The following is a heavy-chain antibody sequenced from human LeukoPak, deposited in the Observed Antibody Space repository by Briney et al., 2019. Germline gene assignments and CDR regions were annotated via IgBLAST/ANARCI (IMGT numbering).Heavy chain of an antibody. D-gene: IGHD3-10*01. V-gene: IGHV1-46*01. Sequence: APVKVSCKASGYTFTSYYMHWVRQAPGQGLEWMGIINPSGGSTSYAQKFQGRVTMTRDTSTSTVYMELSSLRSEDTAVYYCARGAITMVRGVIPGDYWGQGTLVTVSS. CDR1: GYTFTSYY. CDR2: INPSGGST. J-gene: IGHJ4*02. CDR3: ARGAITMVRGVIPGDY.